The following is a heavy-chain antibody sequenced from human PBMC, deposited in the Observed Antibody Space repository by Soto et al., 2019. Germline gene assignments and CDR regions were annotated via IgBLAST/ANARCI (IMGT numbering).Heavy chain of an antibody. J-gene: IGHJ6*03. CDR1: GFTFSSYG. CDR2: IWYDGSNK. V-gene: IGHV3-33*01. CDR3: ARDEMGAGYYYYMDV. D-gene: IGHD1-26*01. Sequence: GGSLRLSCAASGFTFSSYGMHWVRQAPGKGLEWVAVIWYDGSNKYYADSVKGRFTISRDNSKNTLYLQMNSLRAEDTAVYYCARDEMGAGYYYYMDVWGKGTTVTVSS.